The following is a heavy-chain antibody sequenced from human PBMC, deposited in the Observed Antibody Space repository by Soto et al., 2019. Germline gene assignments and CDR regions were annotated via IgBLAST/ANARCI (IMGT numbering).Heavy chain of an antibody. V-gene: IGHV1-2*04. CDR1: GYTFTDYA. CDR2: INPNSGGT. D-gene: IGHD1-26*01. CDR3: AREGSGSYPYDY. J-gene: IGHJ4*02. Sequence: ASVKVSCKASGYTFTDYALHWVRQAPGQSLEWMGWINPNSGGTNYAQKFQGWVTMTGDTSISTAYMELSRLRSDDTAVYYCAREGSGSYPYDYWGQGTLVTVSS.